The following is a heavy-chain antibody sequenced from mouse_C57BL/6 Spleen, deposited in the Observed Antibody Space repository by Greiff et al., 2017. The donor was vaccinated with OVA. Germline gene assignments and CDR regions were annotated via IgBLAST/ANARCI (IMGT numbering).Heavy chain of an antibody. CDR1: GYTFTSYW. J-gene: IGHJ4*01. CDR2: ISPGSGST. D-gene: IGHD2-4*01. Sequence: QVQLQQPGAELVKPGASVQMSCKASGYTFTSYWITWVQQRPGQGLEWIGDISPGSGSTNYNEKFKSKATLTVNTTASTAYMQHSSLTSEDSAVYYWARRGYDYDDYAMDYWGQGTSVTVSS. CDR3: ARRGYDYDDYAMDY. V-gene: IGHV1-55*01.